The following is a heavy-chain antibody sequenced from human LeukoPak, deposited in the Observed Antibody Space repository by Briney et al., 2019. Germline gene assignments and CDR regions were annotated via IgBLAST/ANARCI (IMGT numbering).Heavy chain of an antibody. D-gene: IGHD2-15*01. J-gene: IGHJ6*03. Sequence: GGSLRLSCAASGFTFSSYAMSWIRQAPGKGLEWVSYISSSGSTIYYADSVKGRFTISRDNAKNSLYLQMNSLRAEDTAVYYCARTVVAATPIYYTDVWGKGTTVTVSS. CDR3: ARTVVAATPIYYTDV. CDR2: ISSSGSTI. V-gene: IGHV3-11*01. CDR1: GFTFSSYA.